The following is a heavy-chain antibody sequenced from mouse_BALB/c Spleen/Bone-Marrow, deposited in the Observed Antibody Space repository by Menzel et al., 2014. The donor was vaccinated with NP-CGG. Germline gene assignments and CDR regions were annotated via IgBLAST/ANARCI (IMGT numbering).Heavy chain of an antibody. J-gene: IGHJ4*01. Sequence: EVHLVESGGGLAQPGGSLRLSCATSGFTFTDYYMSWVRQPPGKALEWLGFIRNKANGYTTEYSVSVKDRFTISRDNSQSILYLQMNTLRAEDSATYYCARDAYRYAMDYWGQGTSVTVSS. V-gene: IGHV7-3*02. CDR2: IRNKANGYTT. D-gene: IGHD2-14*01. CDR3: ARDAYRYAMDY. CDR1: GFTFTDYY.